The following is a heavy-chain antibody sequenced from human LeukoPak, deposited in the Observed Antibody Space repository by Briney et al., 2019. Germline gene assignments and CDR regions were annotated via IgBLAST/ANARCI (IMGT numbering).Heavy chain of an antibody. CDR2: IYYSGST. D-gene: IGHD3-3*01. Sequence: SQTLSLTCTVSDGSISSGGYYWSWIRQHPGKGLEWIGYIYYSGSTYYNPSLKSRVTISVDTSKNQFSLKLSSVTAADTAVYYCARGDYDFWSGYHAFDIWGQGTMVTVSS. J-gene: IGHJ3*02. CDR3: ARGDYDFWSGYHAFDI. CDR1: DGSISSGGYY. V-gene: IGHV4-31*03.